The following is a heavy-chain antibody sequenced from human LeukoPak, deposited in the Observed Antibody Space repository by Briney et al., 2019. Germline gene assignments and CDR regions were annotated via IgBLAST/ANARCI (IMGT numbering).Heavy chain of an antibody. J-gene: IGHJ4*02. D-gene: IGHD2-2*01. V-gene: IGHV3-7*01. Sequence: QAGGSLRLSCAASGFTFSSYWMSWVRQAPGKGLEWVANIKQDGSEKYYVDSVKGRFTISRDNAKNSLYLQMNSLRAEDTAVYYCARERERFEDCSSTSCSEYYFDYWGQGTLVTVSS. CDR2: IKQDGSEK. CDR1: GFTFSSYW. CDR3: ARERERFEDCSSTSCSEYYFDY.